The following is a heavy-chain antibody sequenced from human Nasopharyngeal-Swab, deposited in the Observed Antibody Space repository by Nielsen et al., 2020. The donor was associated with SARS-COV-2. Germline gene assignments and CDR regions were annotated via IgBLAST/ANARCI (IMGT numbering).Heavy chain of an antibody. CDR3: ARDKQTWMIAARLGGDGYYYGMDV. CDR1: GYTFTSYG. V-gene: IGHV1-18*01. D-gene: IGHD6-6*01. J-gene: IGHJ6*02. Sequence: ASVKVSCKASGYTFTSYGISWVRQAPGQGLEWMGWISAYNGNTNYAQKLQGRVTMTTDTSTSTAYMELRSLRSDDTAVYYCARDKQTWMIAARLGGDGYYYGMDVWGQGTTVTVSS. CDR2: ISAYNGNT.